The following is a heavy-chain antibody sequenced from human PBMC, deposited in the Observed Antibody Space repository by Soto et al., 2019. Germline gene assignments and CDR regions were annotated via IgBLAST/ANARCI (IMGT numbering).Heavy chain of an antibody. V-gene: IGHV3-21*02. J-gene: IGHJ6*02. D-gene: IGHD3-10*01. CDR1: GFTFSRYS. CDR3: ARELLYGSGSRNFHYYGMDV. CDR2: ISSGGNSK. Sequence: EVQLMESGGGLVKPGGSLRLSCVGSGFTFSRYSLNWFRQARGKGLEWVASISSGGNSKSYGHSVKGRFTISRDNSNNTLYLQMNSLRAEDTGVYYCARELLYGSGSRNFHYYGMDVWGQGTTVTVSS.